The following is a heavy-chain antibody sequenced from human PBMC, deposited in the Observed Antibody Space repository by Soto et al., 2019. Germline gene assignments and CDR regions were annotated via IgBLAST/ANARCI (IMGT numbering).Heavy chain of an antibody. V-gene: IGHV3-23*01. Sequence: GGSLRLSCAASGFTFSSSAMRTGRRAPGEELVGGSSVRCSGGSAYYADSVKGRFTISRDTSRDTLYLQLNRLRAEDTAVYYCAKYSPPWRLWLAHFDFWGQGTLVTVSS. J-gene: IGHJ4*02. CDR2: VRCSGGSA. CDR3: AKYSPPWRLWLAHFDF. CDR1: GFTFSSSA. D-gene: IGHD6-19*01.